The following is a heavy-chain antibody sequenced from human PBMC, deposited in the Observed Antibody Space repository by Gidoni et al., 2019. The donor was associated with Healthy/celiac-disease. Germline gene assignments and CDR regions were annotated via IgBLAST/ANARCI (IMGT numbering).Heavy chain of an antibody. CDR3: ARDKVVAAAGSFSDAFDI. CDR2: ISSSSSYI. D-gene: IGHD6-13*01. V-gene: IGHV3-21*01. CDR1: GFTFSSYS. J-gene: IGHJ3*02. Sequence: EVQLVESGGGLVKPGGSLRLSCAASGFTFSSYSMNWVRQAPGKGLEWVSSISSSSSYIYYADSVKGRSTISRDNAKNSLYLQMNSLRAEDTAVYYCARDKVVAAAGSFSDAFDIWGQGTMVTVSS.